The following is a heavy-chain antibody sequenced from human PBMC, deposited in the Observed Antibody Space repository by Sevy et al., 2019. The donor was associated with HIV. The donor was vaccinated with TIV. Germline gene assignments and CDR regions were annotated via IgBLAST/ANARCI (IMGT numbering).Heavy chain of an antibody. J-gene: IGHJ4*02. D-gene: IGHD3-10*01. V-gene: IGHV3-48*02. Sequence: GGSLRLSCAAPGFTFSSYSMNWVRQAPGKGLEWVSYIRSSSSTTHYADSVEGRFTISRDNAKNSLYLQMNSLRDEDTAVYYCARDSRGSGTDLDYWGQGTLVTVSS. CDR3: ARDSRGSGTDLDY. CDR1: GFTFSSYS. CDR2: IRSSSSTT.